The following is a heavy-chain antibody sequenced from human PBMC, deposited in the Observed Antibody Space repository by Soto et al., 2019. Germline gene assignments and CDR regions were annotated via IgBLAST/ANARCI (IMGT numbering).Heavy chain of an antibody. Sequence: GGSLRLSCAASGFTFSSYAMSWVRQATGKGLEWVSAISGSGGSTYYADSVKGRFTISRDNSKNTLYLQMNSLRAEDTAVYYCAKSPWEYAVHNWFDPWGQGTLVTVSS. CDR2: ISGSGGST. CDR1: GFTFSSYA. J-gene: IGHJ5*02. CDR3: AKSPWEYAVHNWFDP. V-gene: IGHV3-23*01. D-gene: IGHD2-8*01.